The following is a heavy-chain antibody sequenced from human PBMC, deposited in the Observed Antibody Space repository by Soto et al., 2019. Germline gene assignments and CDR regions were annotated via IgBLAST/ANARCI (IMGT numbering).Heavy chain of an antibody. CDR3: ARGRIIVAGGFDP. Sequence: QVQLVQSGAEVKQPGASVKVSCKASGYTFTSYDIIWVRQATGQGLEWMGWMNPSTGNTDSAEKFQGRLTMTRNTSISTVYMELSSLSFEDTAVYYCARGRIIVAGGFDPWGQGTLVTVSS. V-gene: IGHV1-8*01. D-gene: IGHD6-19*01. CDR2: MNPSTGNT. CDR1: GYTFTSYD. J-gene: IGHJ5*02.